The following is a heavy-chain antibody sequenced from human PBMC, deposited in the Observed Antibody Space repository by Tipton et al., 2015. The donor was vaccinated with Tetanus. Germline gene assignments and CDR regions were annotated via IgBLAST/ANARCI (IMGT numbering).Heavy chain of an antibody. V-gene: IGHV3-53*01. J-gene: IGHJ6*02. D-gene: IGHD4-17*01. CDR2: IYSGGST. CDR3: ARDWTTVTSDYYYGMDV. CDR1: GFTVSSNY. Sequence: SLRLSCAASGFTVSSNYMSWVRQAPGKGLEWASVIYSGGSTYYADSVKGRFTISRDNSKNTLYLQMNSLRAEDTAVYYCARDWTTVTSDYYYGMDVWGQGTTVTVSS.